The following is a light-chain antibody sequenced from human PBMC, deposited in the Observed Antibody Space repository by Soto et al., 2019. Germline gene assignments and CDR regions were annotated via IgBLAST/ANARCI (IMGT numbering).Light chain of an antibody. Sequence: DIQMTQSPSSLSASIGDRVTITCRASQGISNYLAWYQQKPGKVPKLLIYSASTLQSGVPSRFSGSGSGTHFTLTISSLQLEDVATYYCQTYNSALETFGQGTKVEIK. CDR2: SAS. J-gene: IGKJ1*01. CDR1: QGISNY. V-gene: IGKV1-27*01. CDR3: QTYNSALET.